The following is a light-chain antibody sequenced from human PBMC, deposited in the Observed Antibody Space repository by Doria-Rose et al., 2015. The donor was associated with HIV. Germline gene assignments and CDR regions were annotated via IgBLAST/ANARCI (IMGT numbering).Light chain of an antibody. J-gene: IGKJ2*01. Sequence: TQSPATLSASPGERATLSCRASQGIGSDLAWYQQKPGQAPRLLIYRASIRATGIPTRFTGGGSGTESTLTISSLQSEDFAVYFCQQYSQWPPYTFGQGTKLEVK. CDR2: RAS. V-gene: IGKV3-15*01. CDR1: QGIGSD. CDR3: QQYSQWPPYT.